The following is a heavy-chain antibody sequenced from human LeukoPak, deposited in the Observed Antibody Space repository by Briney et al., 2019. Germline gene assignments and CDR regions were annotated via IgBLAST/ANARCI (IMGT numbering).Heavy chain of an antibody. V-gene: IGHV4-39*01. D-gene: IGHD6-19*01. J-gene: IGHJ4*02. CDR3: ARLAVAGYYYFDY. CDR1: GGSISSSSYY. Sequence: PSETLSLTCTVSGGSISSSSYYWGWIRQPPGKGLEWIGSIYYSGSTYYNPSLKSRVTISVDTSKNQFSLKLSFVTAADTAVYYCARLAVAGYYYFDYWGQGTLVTVSS. CDR2: IYYSGST.